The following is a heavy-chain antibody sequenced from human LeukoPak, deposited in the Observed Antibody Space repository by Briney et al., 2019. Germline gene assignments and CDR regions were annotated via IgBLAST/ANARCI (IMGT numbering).Heavy chain of an antibody. D-gene: IGHD3-22*01. CDR2: MNPNSGDT. CDR3: ARGSWVNYFDY. Sequence: ASVKVSCKASGYTFTTYDINWVRQATGQGLEWMGWMNPNSGDTGYAQKFQGRVTITRNTSISTAYMEVSSLRSEDTAVYYCARGSWVNYFDYWGQGTLVTVSS. CDR1: GYTFTTYD. J-gene: IGHJ4*02. V-gene: IGHV1-8*03.